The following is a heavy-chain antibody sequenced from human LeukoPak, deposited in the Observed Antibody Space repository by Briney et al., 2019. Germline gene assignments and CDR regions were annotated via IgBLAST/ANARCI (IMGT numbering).Heavy chain of an antibody. D-gene: IGHD6-13*01. J-gene: IGHJ6*02. V-gene: IGHV3-33*01. CDR3: ARDTQQLLYYYGMDV. CDR1: GFTFSSYG. CDR2: IWYDGSNK. Sequence: PGRSLRLSCAASGFTFSSYGMHWVRQAPGKGLEWVAVIWYDGSNKYYAGSVKGRFTISRGNSKNTLYLQMNSLRAEDTAVYYCARDTQQLLYYYGMDVWGQGTTVTVSS.